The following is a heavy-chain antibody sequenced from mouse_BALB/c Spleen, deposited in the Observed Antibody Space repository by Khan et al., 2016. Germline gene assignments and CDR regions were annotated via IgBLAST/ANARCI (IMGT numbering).Heavy chain of an antibody. CDR1: GYSITSGYS. CDR2: IHYSGST. V-gene: IGHV3-1*02. CDR3: ARTMQLPASAD. J-gene: IGHJ3*01. Sequence: EVQLQESGPDLAKPSQSLSLTCTVTGYSITSGYSWHWNRQFPANKLEWMGYIHYSGSTNYNPSRKSRSSVTRDTSKNQFFLQLNSMTTEDTATYYWARTMQLPASADWHHRTLVNVSA. D-gene: IGHD6-1*01.